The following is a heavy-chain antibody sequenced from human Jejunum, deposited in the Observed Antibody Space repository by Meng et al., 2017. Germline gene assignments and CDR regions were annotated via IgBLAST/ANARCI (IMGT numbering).Heavy chain of an antibody. CDR2: ISLSGSP. Sequence: QVQLQESGPGLVAPSGTLSLTCAVYGGSISSSSWWSWVRQPPGKGLEWIGEISLSGSPSYNPSLRTRVTISIDTSGNQFSLSLSSVTAADTAVYYCARHGAAPYFDDWGQGSLVTVSS. V-gene: IGHV4-4*02. CDR3: ARHGAAPYFDD. D-gene: IGHD2-15*01. CDR1: GGSISSSSW. J-gene: IGHJ4*02.